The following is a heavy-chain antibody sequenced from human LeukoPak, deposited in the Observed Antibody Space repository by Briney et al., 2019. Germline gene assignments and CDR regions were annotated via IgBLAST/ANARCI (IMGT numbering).Heavy chain of an antibody. Sequence: GGSLRLSCAASGFTFSSYGMHWVRQAPGKGLEWVAVIWYDGSNKYYADSVKGRFTISRNNSKNTLYLQMNSLRAEDTAVYYCARDLTFGGGVIDYWGQGTLVTVSS. CDR1: GFTFSSYG. V-gene: IGHV3-33*01. CDR3: ARDLTFGGGVIDY. CDR2: IWYDGSNK. J-gene: IGHJ4*02. D-gene: IGHD3-16*01.